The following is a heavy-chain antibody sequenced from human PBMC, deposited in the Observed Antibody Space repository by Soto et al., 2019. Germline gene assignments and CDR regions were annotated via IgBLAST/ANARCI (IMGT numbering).Heavy chain of an antibody. J-gene: IGHJ4*02. CDR3: ARAVGANPLIDY. Sequence: SETLSLTFTVSGCSISSYYWSWIRQPPGKGLEWIGYIYYSGSTNYNPSLKSRVTISVDTSKNQFSLKLSSVTAADTAVYYCARAVGANPLIDYWGQGTLVTVS. CDR2: IYYSGST. V-gene: IGHV4-59*01. D-gene: IGHD1-26*01. CDR1: GCSISSYY.